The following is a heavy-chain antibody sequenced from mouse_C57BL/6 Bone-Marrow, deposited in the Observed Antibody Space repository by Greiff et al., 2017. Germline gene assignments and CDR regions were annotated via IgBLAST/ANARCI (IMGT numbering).Heavy chain of an antibody. Sequence: EVKLMESGPGLAKPSQTLSLTCSVTGYSIPSDYWNWIRKFPGNKLEYMGYISYSGSTYYNPSLKSRISITRDTSKNQYYLQLNSVTTEDTATYYCARYGNSGFYSYYFDYWGQGTTLTVSS. CDR1: GYSIPSDY. V-gene: IGHV3-8*01. J-gene: IGHJ2*01. D-gene: IGHD2-1*01. CDR2: ISYSGST. CDR3: ARYGNSGFYSYYFDY.